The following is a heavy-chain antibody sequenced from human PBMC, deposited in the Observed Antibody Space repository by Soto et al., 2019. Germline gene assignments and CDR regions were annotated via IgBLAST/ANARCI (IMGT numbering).Heavy chain of an antibody. V-gene: IGHV4-59*08. Sequence: PSETLSLTCTVSGASISSGYWSWIRQSPGKGLEWIGYIYYSGSTNYNPSLKSRVTISVDTSKNQFSLKLSPVTAADTAVYYCARHEDYYGSGSYLSWFDPWGQGTLVTVSS. CDR3: ARHEDYYGSGSYLSWFDP. J-gene: IGHJ5*02. CDR1: GASISSGY. D-gene: IGHD3-10*01. CDR2: IYYSGST.